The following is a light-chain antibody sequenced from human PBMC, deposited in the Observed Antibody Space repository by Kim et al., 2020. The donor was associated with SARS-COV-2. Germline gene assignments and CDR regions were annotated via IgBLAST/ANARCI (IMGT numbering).Light chain of an antibody. CDR2: EAT. CDR3: CSYADSSTLV. V-gene: IGLV2-23*01. J-gene: IGLJ2*01. Sequence: GQSITFACTGTSSDVGSFNLVSWYQREPGKAPKLLIYEATKRPSGVSNRFSGSKSGNTASLTISGLQAEDEADYSCCSYADSSTLVFGGGTQLTVL. CDR1: SSDVGSFNL.